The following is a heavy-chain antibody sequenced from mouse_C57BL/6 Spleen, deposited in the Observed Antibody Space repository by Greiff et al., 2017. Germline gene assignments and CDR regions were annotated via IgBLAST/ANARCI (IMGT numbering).Heavy chain of an antibody. CDR2: IYPGDGDT. D-gene: IGHD2-2*01. CDR3: ARGGYDVRYFDV. CDR1: GYAFSSYW. Sequence: VQLQESGAELVKPGASVKISCKASGYAFSSYWMNWVKQRPGKGLEWIGQIYPGDGDTNYNGKFKGKATLTADKSSSTAYMELRSLTSEDSAVYYCARGGYDVRYFDVWGTGTTVTVSS. J-gene: IGHJ1*03. V-gene: IGHV1-80*01.